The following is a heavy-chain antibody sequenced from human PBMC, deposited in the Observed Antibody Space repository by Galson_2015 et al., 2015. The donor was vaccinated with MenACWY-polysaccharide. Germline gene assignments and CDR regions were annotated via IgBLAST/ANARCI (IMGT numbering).Heavy chain of an antibody. CDR1: GGSISNFY. J-gene: IGHJ5*02. D-gene: IGHD3-16*01. Sequence: SEPLSLTCTVSGGSISNFYWSWIRQPPGKGLEYIGYIHHSGRTNHNPSLKSRVSISVDTSRNQFSLKLTPVTAADTAVYYCAGSNGFSWGSFGGFGPWGQGTLVTVSS. V-gene: IGHV4-59*01. CDR2: IHHSGRT. CDR3: AGSNGFSWGSFGGFGP.